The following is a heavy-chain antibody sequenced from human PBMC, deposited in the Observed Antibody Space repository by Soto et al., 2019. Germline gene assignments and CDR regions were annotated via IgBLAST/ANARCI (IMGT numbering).Heavy chain of an antibody. V-gene: IGHV4-59*01. Sequence: SETLSLTCTVSGGSISSYYWSWIRQPPGKGLEWIGYIYYSGSTNYNPSLKSRVTISVDTSKNQFSLKLSSVTAADTAVYYCARGPTAMVPMYYYYYGMDVWGQGTTVTVSS. J-gene: IGHJ6*02. CDR1: GGSISSYY. CDR3: ARGPTAMVPMYYYYYGMDV. CDR2: IYYSGST. D-gene: IGHD5-18*01.